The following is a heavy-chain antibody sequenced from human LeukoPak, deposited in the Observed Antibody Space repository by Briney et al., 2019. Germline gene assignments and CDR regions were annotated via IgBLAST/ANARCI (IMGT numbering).Heavy chain of an antibody. D-gene: IGHD3-3*01. CDR2: IKSKTDGGTT. CDR1: GFTFSNAW. V-gene: IGHV3-15*01. CDR3: TTGLGYDFWSGYYFAFDI. J-gene: IGHJ3*02. Sequence: GSLRLSCAASGFTFSNAWMSWVRQAPGKGLEWVGRIKSKTDGGTTDYAAPVKGRFTISRDDSKNTLYLQMNSLKTEDTAVYYCTTGLGYDFWSGYYFAFDIWGQGTMVTVSS.